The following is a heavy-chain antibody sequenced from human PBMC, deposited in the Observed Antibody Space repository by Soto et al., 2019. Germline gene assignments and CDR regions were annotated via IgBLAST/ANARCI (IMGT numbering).Heavy chain of an antibody. CDR1: GFTVSSNS. CDR3: ARGLAVREILNWFDP. Sequence: EVQLVESGGGLVQPGGSLRLSCAASGFTVSSNSMSWVRQAPGKGLEWVSIIYSSGSTYYADSVKGRFTISRDNSKNTLYLQMNSLRAEDTAVYYCARGLAVREILNWFDPWGQGTLVTVSS. V-gene: IGHV3-66*01. D-gene: IGHD3-10*01. J-gene: IGHJ5*02. CDR2: IYSSGST.